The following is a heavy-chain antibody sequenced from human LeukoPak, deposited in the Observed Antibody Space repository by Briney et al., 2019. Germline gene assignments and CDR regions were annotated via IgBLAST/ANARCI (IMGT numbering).Heavy chain of an antibody. J-gene: IGHJ4*02. D-gene: IGHD6-19*01. CDR2: ISYDGSNK. Sequence: GGSLRLSCAASGFTFRSYWMSWVRQAPGKGLEWVAVISYDGSNKYYADSVKGRFTISRDNSKNTLYLQMNGLRAEDTAVYYCARDHREQWLATEGFDYWGQGTLVTVSS. CDR3: ARDHREQWLATEGFDY. V-gene: IGHV3-30-3*01. CDR1: GFTFRSYW.